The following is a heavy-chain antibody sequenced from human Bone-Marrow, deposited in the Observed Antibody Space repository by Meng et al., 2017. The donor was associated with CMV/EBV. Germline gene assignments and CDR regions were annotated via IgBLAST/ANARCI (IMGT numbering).Heavy chain of an antibody. CDR1: GGSISSSSYY. J-gene: IGHJ5*02. CDR3: ARRVRSSNWFDP. D-gene: IGHD2-21*01. V-gene: IGHV4-39*01. Sequence: SETLSLTCTVSGGSISSSSYYWGWIRQPPGKGLEWIGSIYYSGSTYYNPSLKSRVTISVDTSKNQFSLKLSSVTAADTAVYYCARRVRSSNWFDPGGQGTLVTVSS. CDR2: IYYSGST.